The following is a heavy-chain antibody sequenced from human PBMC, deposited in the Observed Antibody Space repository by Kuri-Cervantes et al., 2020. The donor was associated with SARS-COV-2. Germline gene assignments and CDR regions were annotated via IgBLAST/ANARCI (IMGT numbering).Heavy chain of an antibody. CDR3: ARGEGSRWSY. J-gene: IGHJ4*02. D-gene: IGHD6-13*01. CDR1: GFTFSSYA. V-gene: IGHV3-30*04. Sequence: GGSLRLSCAASGFTFSSYAMYWVRQAPGKGLEWVAVISYDGSNKYYADSVQGRFTISRDNSKSTLYLQMNSLRAEDTAVYYCARGEGSRWSYWGQGTLVTVSS. CDR2: ISYDGSNK.